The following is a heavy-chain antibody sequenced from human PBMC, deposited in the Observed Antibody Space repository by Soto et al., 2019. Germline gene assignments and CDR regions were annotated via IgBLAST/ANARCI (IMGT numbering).Heavy chain of an antibody. CDR2: LYYSGST. V-gene: IGHV4-39*01. D-gene: IGHD3-22*01. CDR1: GGSISSSSYY. Sequence: LSLTCTVFGGSISSSSYYWGWIRQPPGKGLEWIGSLYYSGSTYYNPSLKSRVTISVDTSKNQFSLKLSSVTAADTAVYYCARQTITHYYDSSDDYWGQGTLVTVSS. CDR3: ARQTITHYYDSSDDY. J-gene: IGHJ4*02.